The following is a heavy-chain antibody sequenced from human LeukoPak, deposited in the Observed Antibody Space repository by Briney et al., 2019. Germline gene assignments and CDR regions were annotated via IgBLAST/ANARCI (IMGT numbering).Heavy chain of an antibody. D-gene: IGHD6-6*01. Sequence: GGSLRLSCAASGFTFSSYWMHWVRQAPGKGLVWVSRINSDGSGTNDADSVKGRFTISRDNAKNTLYLQMNSLRAEDTAVYYCARSIGAFDIWGQGTMVTVSS. J-gene: IGHJ3*02. CDR2: INSDGSGT. V-gene: IGHV3-74*01. CDR3: ARSIGAFDI. CDR1: GFTFSSYW.